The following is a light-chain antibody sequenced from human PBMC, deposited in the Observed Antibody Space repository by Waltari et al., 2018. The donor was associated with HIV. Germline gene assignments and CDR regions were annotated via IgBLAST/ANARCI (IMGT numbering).Light chain of an antibody. CDR2: NTN. CDR1: HYNLGTTE. CDR3: QSSDNTLSGSV. J-gene: IGLJ2*01. Sequence: QSVLTQPPSVSGAPGQRVTLSCTGDHYNLGTTEVHWYPQFPGTAPQLLIYNTNNRPSGVPDRFSGSKSGTSASLAITGLQAEDEADYYCQSSDNTLSGSVFGGGTKLTVL. V-gene: IGLV1-40*01.